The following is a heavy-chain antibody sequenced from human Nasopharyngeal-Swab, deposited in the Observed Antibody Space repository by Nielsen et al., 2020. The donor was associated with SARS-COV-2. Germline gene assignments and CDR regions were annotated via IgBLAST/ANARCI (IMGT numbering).Heavy chain of an antibody. CDR1: GGSISSYYW. CDR2: IDWDDDK. J-gene: IGHJ4*02. Sequence: TLSLTCTVSGGSISSYYWSWIRQPPGKALEWLARIDWDDDKYYSTSLKTRLTISKDTSKNQVVLTMTNMDPVDTATYYCARTPYSTRGLDFDYWDQGTLVTVSS. V-gene: IGHV2-70*11. CDR3: ARTPYSTRGLDFDY. D-gene: IGHD2/OR15-2a*01.